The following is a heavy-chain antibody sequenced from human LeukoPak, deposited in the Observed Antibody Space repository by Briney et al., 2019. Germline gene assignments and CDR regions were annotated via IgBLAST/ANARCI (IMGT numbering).Heavy chain of an antibody. CDR2: IYTSGST. D-gene: IGHD2-8*01. Sequence: SETLSLTCTVSGGSINSGAYYWTWIRQPAGKGLEWIGRIYTSGSTNYNPSLKSRVTISVDTSKNQFSLKLSSVTAADTAVYYCARRMVYAINNWFDPWGQGTLVTVSS. V-gene: IGHV4-61*02. J-gene: IGHJ5*02. CDR1: GGSINSGAYY. CDR3: ARRMVYAINNWFDP.